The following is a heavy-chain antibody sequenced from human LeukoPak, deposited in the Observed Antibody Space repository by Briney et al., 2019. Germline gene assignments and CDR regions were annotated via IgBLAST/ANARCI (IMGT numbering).Heavy chain of an antibody. J-gene: IGHJ4*02. V-gene: IGHV3-21*01. CDR2: IGSSSSYI. Sequence: PGGSLRLSCAASGFTFSTYSMNWVRQAPGKGLEWVSSIGSSSSYIYYGDSVKGRFTISRDNAKNSLYLQMNSLRAEDTAVYYCATTPTAMGKFLFDSXXQGNXXTVS. CDR3: ATTPTAMGKFLFDS. CDR1: GFTFSTYS. D-gene: IGHD5-18*01.